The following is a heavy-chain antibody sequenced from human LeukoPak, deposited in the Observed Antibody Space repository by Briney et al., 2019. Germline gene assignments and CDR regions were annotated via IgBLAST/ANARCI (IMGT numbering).Heavy chain of an antibody. Sequence: PSETLSLTCTVSGDSISSSRYYWAWIRQPPGKGLEWIVSVFYSGRTYYKTSLKSRVTISVDTSKNQFSLNLSSVTAADTPVYYCARVGRFRQIGYWGQGTLVTFSS. CDR2: VFYSGRT. CDR3: ARVGRFRQIGY. CDR1: GDSISSSRYY. D-gene: IGHD3-10*01. V-gene: IGHV4-39*07. J-gene: IGHJ4*02.